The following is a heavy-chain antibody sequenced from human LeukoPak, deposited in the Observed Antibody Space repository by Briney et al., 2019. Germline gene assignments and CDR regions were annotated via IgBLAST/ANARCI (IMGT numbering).Heavy chain of an antibody. J-gene: IGHJ4*02. CDR3: ARDPERWELLPQTDY. D-gene: IGHD1-26*01. V-gene: IGHV1-18*01. CDR1: GYTFTSYG. CDR2: ISAYNGNT. Sequence: ALVKVSCKASGYTFTSYGISWVRQAPGQGLEWMGWISAYNGNTNYAQKLQGRVTMTTDTSTSTAYMELRSLRSDDTAVYYCARDPERWELLPQTDYWGQGTLVTVSS.